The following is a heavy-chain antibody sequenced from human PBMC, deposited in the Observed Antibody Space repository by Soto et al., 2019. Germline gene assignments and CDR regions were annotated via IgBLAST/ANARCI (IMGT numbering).Heavy chain of an antibody. CDR3: ATRITVFGLLIPPFDP. V-gene: IGHV4-34*01. CDR1: GGSFNGYY. CDR2: INHTGGT. J-gene: IGHJ5*02. D-gene: IGHD3-3*01. Sequence: PXETLSLTFAVYGGSFNGYYWNWIRQPPGKGLEWIGEINHTGGTHYNPSLKSRVTMSVDTSKNQFSLRLSSVTAADTAIYYCATRITVFGLLIPPFDPWGQGTQVTVSS.